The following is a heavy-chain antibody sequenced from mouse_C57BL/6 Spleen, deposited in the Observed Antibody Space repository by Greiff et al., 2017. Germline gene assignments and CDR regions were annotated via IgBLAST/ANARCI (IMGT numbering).Heavy chain of an antibody. CDR2: IDPEVGET. V-gene: IGHV14-2*01. D-gene: IGHD1-1*01. CDR3: APMDCYYGTDY. CDR1: GFNIKDYY. J-gene: IGHJ2*01. Sequence: VQLQQSGAELVKPGASVKLSCTASGFNIKDYYMHWVKQRTEQGLEWIGRIDPEVGETKYAPKFQGKATITAETSSNTAYLQLSSLTSEDTAVYYWAPMDCYYGTDYWGQGTTLTVSS.